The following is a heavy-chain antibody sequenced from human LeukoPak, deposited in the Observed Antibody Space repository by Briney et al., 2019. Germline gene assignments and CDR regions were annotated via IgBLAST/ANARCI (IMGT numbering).Heavy chain of an antibody. CDR2: IYYSGST. CDR1: GGSISSGDYY. V-gene: IGHV4-30-4*08. D-gene: IGHD5-24*01. Sequence: SETLSLTCTVSGGSISSGDYYWSWIRQPPGKGLEWIGYIYYSGSTYYNPSLKSRVTISVDTSKNQFSLKLSSVTAADMAVYYCARDRRMATKTRTDYYYMDVWGKGTTVTVSS. CDR3: ARDRRMATKTRTDYYYMDV. J-gene: IGHJ6*03.